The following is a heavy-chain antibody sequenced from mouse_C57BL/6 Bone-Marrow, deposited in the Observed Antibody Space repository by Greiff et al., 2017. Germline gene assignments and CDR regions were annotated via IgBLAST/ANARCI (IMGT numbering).Heavy chain of an antibody. CDR1: GFTFSSYA. D-gene: IGHD2-2*01. Sequence: EVMLVESGGGLVKPGGSLKLSCAASGFTFSSYAMSWVRQTPEKRLEWVATISDGGSYTYYPDNVKGRFTISRDNAKNNLYLQMSHLKSEDTAMYYCARDGAVTTWIDYWGQGTTLTVSS. V-gene: IGHV5-4*01. CDR2: ISDGGSYT. CDR3: ARDGAVTTWIDY. J-gene: IGHJ2*01.